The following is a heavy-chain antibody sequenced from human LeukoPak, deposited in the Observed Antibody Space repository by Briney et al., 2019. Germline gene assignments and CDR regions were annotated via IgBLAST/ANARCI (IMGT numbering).Heavy chain of an antibody. CDR1: GGSISSSSYY. Sequence: KPSETLSLTCTVSGGSISSSSYYWGWIRQPPGKGLEWIGSIYYSGSTYYNPSLKSRVTISVDTSKNQFSLKLSSVPAADTAVYYCARHSPVGIFYFDYWGQGTLVTVSS. CDR2: IYYSGST. J-gene: IGHJ4*02. CDR3: ARHSPVGIFYFDY. D-gene: IGHD1-26*01. V-gene: IGHV4-39*01.